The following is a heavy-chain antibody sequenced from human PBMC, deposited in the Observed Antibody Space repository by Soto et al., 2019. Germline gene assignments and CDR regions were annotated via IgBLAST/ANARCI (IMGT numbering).Heavy chain of an antibody. CDR1: GGSISPFY. Sequence: LSLTCTVSGGSISPFYWSWVRQPPGKGLEWIGYLYYSGNTNYNPSLKSRVTISVDASKNQVSLRLTSVTAADTAVYYCARVGGVAARTFDYWGQGTVVTVYS. CDR3: ARVGGVAARTFDY. D-gene: IGHD2-15*01. CDR2: LYYSGNT. J-gene: IGHJ4*02. V-gene: IGHV4-59*01.